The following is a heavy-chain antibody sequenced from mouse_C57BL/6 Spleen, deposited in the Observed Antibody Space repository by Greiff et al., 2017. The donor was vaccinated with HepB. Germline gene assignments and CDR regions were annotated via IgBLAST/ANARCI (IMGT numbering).Heavy chain of an antibody. D-gene: IGHD1-1*01. Sequence: VKLMESGAELARPGASVKLSCKASGYTFTSYGISWVKQRTGQGLEWIGEIYPRSGNTYYNEKFKGKATLTADKSSSTAYMELRSLTSEDSAVYFCARNYGSSLYWYFDVWGTGTTVTVSS. CDR1: GYTFTSYG. CDR3: ARNYGSSLYWYFDV. CDR2: IYPRSGNT. V-gene: IGHV1-81*01. J-gene: IGHJ1*03.